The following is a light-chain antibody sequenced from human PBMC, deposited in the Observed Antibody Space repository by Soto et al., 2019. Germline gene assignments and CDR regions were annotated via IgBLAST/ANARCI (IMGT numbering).Light chain of an antibody. Sequence: QSVLSQAAGVSGSTGQSITISCRGSRSDIGSYNHVACYQQFPGKSPKLMTYAVSDRPSGVSDRFSGSKSGITASLTISGLQTEDEADYYCISYTYRHGSIFGT. J-gene: IGLJ1*01. CDR1: RSDIGSYNH. CDR2: AVS. CDR3: ISYTYRHGSI. V-gene: IGLV2-14*03.